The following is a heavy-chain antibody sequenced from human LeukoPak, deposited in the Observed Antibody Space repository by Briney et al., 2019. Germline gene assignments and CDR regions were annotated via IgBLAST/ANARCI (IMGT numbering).Heavy chain of an antibody. CDR2: ISGSGGST. D-gene: IGHD6-19*01. CDR3: AKTRGWPYYFDY. Sequence: GGSLRLSCAASGFTFDDYGMSWVRQAPGKGLEWVSVISGSGGSTHYADSVKGRFTISRDNSKNTLYLQMNSLRAEDTAVYYCAKTRGWPYYFDYWGQGTLVTVSS. V-gene: IGHV3-23*01. J-gene: IGHJ4*02. CDR1: GFTFDDYG.